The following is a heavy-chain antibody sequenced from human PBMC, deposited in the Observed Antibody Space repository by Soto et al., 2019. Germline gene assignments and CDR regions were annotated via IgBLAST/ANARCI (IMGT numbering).Heavy chain of an antibody. CDR2: INPNSGDT. CDR1: GYTFTGYY. CDR3: AKEGAIVAAGTRVYLYNAMDV. Sequence: ASVKVSCKASGYTFTGYYVHWVRQAPGQGLEWMGWINPNSGDTYLAQRFQGRVTMNRDTSRGTAYMELGGLTSDDTAEYYCAKEGAIVAAGTRVYLYNAMDVWGQGTTVTVSS. J-gene: IGHJ6*02. D-gene: IGHD1-26*01. V-gene: IGHV1-2*02.